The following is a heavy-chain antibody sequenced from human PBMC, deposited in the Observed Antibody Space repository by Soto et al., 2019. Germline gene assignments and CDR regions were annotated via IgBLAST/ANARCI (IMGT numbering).Heavy chain of an antibody. CDR3: ARGDFDSSANYYAGWFDP. CDR1: GYTFTAYY. D-gene: IGHD3-22*01. Sequence: QVQLVQAGAEVKKPGASVKVSCKASGYTFTAYYMHWLRQAPGQGLEWMGWINPNSGGTKYAQKFQGRVTMTNDTSISTAYMELSRLGSDDTAVYYCARGDFDSSANYYAGWFDPWGQGTLVTASS. V-gene: IGHV1-2*02. CDR2: INPNSGGT. J-gene: IGHJ5*02.